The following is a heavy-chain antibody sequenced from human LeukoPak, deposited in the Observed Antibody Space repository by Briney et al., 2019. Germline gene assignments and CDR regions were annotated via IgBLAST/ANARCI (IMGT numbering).Heavy chain of an antibody. J-gene: IGHJ4*02. CDR1: GFTFSNYD. CDR2: ISGSGGST. D-gene: IGHD3-22*01. CDR3: AKELDSSGYLDY. Sequence: GGSLRLSCAASGFTFSNYDMSWVRQAPGKGLEWVSGISGSGGSTYHADSVKGRFTISRDNSKNTLYLQMNSLRAEDTAVYYCAKELDSSGYLDYWGQGTLVTVSS. V-gene: IGHV3-23*01.